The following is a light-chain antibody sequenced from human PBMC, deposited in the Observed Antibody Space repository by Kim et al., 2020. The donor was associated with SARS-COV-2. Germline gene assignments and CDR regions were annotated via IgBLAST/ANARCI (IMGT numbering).Light chain of an antibody. CDR2: GVS. J-gene: IGKJ4*01. CDR3: QQRYNWPLT. CDR1: QNVDNY. Sequence: LSPGERATLSCGASQNVDNYLAWYQQKPGQAPRLLIYGVSNRAAGIPARFSGSGSGTDFTLTISSLEPEDFAVYYCQQRYNWPLTFGGGTKVEIK. V-gene: IGKV3-11*01.